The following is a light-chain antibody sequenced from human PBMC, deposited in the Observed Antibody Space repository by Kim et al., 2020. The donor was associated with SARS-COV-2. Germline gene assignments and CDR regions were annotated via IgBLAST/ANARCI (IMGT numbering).Light chain of an antibody. CDR1: QSVSSY. V-gene: IGKV3-11*01. J-gene: IGKJ4*01. Sequence: VSTGDRATLSCRASQSVSSYLAWYQQKPGQAPRLLIYDASTRATGIPARFSGSGSGTDFTLTISSLEPEDFAVYYCQQRGSYPLTFGGGTKVDIK. CDR2: DAS. CDR3: QQRGSYPLT.